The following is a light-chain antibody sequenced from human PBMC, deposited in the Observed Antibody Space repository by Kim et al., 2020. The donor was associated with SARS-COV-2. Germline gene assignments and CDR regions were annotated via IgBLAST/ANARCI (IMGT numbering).Light chain of an antibody. CDR1: SSNSGTGSD. J-gene: IGLJ3*02. CDR3: QSYDISLSGSRV. V-gene: IGLV1-40*01. CDR2: GNN. Sequence: VTISCTGSSSNSGTGSDVHWYQQLPGTAPKLLIYGNNNRPSGVPDRFAGSKSGNSASLAITGLQAEDEADYYCQSYDISLSGSRVFGGGTQLTVL.